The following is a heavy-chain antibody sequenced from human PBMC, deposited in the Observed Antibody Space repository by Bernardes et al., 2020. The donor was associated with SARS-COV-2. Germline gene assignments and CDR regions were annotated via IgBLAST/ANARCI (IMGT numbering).Heavy chain of an antibody. D-gene: IGHD2-2*01. J-gene: IGHJ6*02. CDR1: WDSASNNSAA. Sequence: RRPSLTPAISWDSASNNSAAWNLLRQSPSRGLEWLGRTYFRSKCPSDYAVSVKGRITINSDTSKNQFSLQFNSVTPEDTAVYYCARSSIVVVPGPLGLGPWGYNYHGMGVWGQGTTVIVSS. CDR2: TYFRSKCPS. CDR3: ARSSIVVVPGPLGLGPWGYNYHGMGV. V-gene: IGHV6-1*01.